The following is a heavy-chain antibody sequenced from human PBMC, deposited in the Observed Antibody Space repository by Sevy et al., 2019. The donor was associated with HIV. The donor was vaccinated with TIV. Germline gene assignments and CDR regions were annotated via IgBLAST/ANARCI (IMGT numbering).Heavy chain of an antibody. CDR3: ATESIAGNYYDSSGFYDFYYYGMDV. V-gene: IGHV3-15*01. Sequence: GGSLRLSCLASGFTFSKNWMSWVRQAPGKGLEWVGRIKSKTEGGTTDYAAPVKTRFTILRDDSKNKLYLQMNSLKTEETAVYYCATESIAGNYYDSSGFYDFYYYGMDVWGQGTTVTVSS. CDR2: IKSKTEGGTT. CDR1: GFTFSKNW. J-gene: IGHJ6*02. D-gene: IGHD3-22*01.